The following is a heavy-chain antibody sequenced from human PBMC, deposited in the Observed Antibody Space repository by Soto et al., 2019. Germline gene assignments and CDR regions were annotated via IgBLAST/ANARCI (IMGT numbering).Heavy chain of an antibody. CDR3: AKRYDFWSGRWYGLGV. J-gene: IGHJ6*02. CDR2: IYHIGST. D-gene: IGHD3-3*01. Sequence: WETLSLTCSVSGASINSANWWVWVRQPAGKGLEWIGEIYHIGSTTYNPSLKSRATISVDKSKNQFSLIVTSVTAADTAVYYCAKRYDFWSGRWYGLGVWGQGTTVTV. V-gene: IGHV4-4*02. CDR1: GASINSANW.